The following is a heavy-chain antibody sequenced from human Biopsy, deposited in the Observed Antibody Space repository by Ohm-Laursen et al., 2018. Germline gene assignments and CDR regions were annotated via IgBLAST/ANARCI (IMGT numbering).Heavy chain of an antibody. Sequence: TQTLTLTCSFSGFSLSARGMCVSWIRQAPGKALEWLARVDWGDYKDYRASLQTKLSISKDTSNDQMVLTVNNVDPADTATYYCARTPILIVSAGLVYRHRRHLQGMDVWGQGIAVTVS. CDR3: ARTPILIVSAGLVYRHRRHLQGMDV. CDR2: VDWGDYK. J-gene: IGHJ6*02. CDR1: GFSLSARGMC. V-gene: IGHV2-70*11. D-gene: IGHD6-13*01.